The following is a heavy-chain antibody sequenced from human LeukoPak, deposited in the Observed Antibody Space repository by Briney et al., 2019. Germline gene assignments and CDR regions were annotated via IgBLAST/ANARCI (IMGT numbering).Heavy chain of an antibody. J-gene: IGHJ3*02. CDR1: GGSISSGGYY. Sequence: SETLSLTCTVSGGSISSGGYYWSWIRQHPGKGLEWIGYIYYSGSTYYNPSLKSRVTISVDTSKNQFSLKLSSVTAADTAVYYCARDPPYDSNAFDIWGQGTMVTVSS. CDR3: ARDPPYDSNAFDI. CDR2: IYYSGST. V-gene: IGHV4-31*03. D-gene: IGHD5-12*01.